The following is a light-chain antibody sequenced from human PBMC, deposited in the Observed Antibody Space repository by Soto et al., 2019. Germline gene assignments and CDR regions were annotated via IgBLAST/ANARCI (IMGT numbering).Light chain of an antibody. CDR2: DNT. CDR3: ATWDGGLTPQGV. CDR1: SSNIGKYY. Sequence: QSVLSQPPSVSAAPGQRVTISCSGSSSNIGKYYVPWYQQVPGTAPTLLIYDNTQRPSGIPDRFSGSKSGTSATLAITGLQTGDEADYYCATWDGGLTPQGVFGTGTKVTVL. J-gene: IGLJ1*01. V-gene: IGLV1-51*01.